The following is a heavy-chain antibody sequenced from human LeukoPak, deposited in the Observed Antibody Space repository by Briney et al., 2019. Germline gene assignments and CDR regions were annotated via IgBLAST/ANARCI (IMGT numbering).Heavy chain of an antibody. CDR2: INPNSGGT. D-gene: IGHD3-22*01. V-gene: IGHV1-2*02. J-gene: IGHJ6*03. CDR3: ARDMYDSSGYYFRDYYYYMDV. CDR1: GYTFTSYG. Sequence: ASVKVSCKASGYTFTSYGISWVRQAPGQGLEWMGWINPNSGGTNYAQKFQGRVTMTRDTSISTAYMELSRLRSDDTAVYYCARDMYDSSGYYFRDYYYYMDVWGKGTTVTVSS.